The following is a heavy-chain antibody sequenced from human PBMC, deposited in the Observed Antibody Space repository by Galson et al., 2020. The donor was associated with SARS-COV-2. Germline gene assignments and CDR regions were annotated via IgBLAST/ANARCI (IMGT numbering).Heavy chain of an antibody. V-gene: IGHV3-64D*06. CDR1: GFTFSSYA. J-gene: IGHJ6*03. D-gene: IGHD3-16*01. CDR3: IGLGPHRYYYYMDV. CDR2: ISSNGGST. Sequence: GESLKISCSASGFTFSSYAMHWVRQAPGKGLEYVSAISSNGGSTYYADSVKGRFTISRDNSKNTLYLQMSSLRAEDTAVYYCIGLGPHRYYYYMDVWGKGTTVTVSS.